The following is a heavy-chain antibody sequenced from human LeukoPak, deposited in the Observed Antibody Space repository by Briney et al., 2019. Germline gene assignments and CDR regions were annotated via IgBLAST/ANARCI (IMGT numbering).Heavy chain of an antibody. CDR2: IHYSGRT. Sequence: SETLSLTCTVSGYSISSGFYWGWIRQTPGKGLEWIGSIHYSGRTYDNPSLKSRVTISLDTSKNQFSLKLSSVTAADTAVYYCARAWGYAPLGYWGQGTLVTVSS. CDR1: GYSISSGFY. J-gene: IGHJ4*02. CDR3: ARAWGYAPLGY. D-gene: IGHD5-12*01. V-gene: IGHV4-38-2*02.